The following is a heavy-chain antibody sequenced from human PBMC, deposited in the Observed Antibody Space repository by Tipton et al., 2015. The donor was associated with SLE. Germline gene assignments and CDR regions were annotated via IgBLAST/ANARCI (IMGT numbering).Heavy chain of an antibody. V-gene: IGHV4-61*02. CDR1: GASINSDSYY. Sequence: LRLSCTVSGASINSDSYYWSWIRQPAGKGLEWIGRIYSRGSTDYNPSLKSRVTISVDTSENQFSLKLSSVTAADTAAYYCARHYDSSGYDAFDIWGQGTMVTVSS. CDR3: ARHYDSSGYDAFDI. CDR2: IYSRGST. J-gene: IGHJ3*02. D-gene: IGHD3-22*01.